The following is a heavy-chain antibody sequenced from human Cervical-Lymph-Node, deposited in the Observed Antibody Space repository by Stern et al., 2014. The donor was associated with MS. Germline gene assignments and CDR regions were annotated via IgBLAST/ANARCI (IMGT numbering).Heavy chain of an antibody. J-gene: IGHJ4*02. Sequence: QVTLRESGPVLVKPTETLTLTCTVSGFSLSNARMGVSWIRQPPGTALEWLAHIFSNDEKSYSTSLKSRLTISKDTSKSQVVLTMTNMDPVDTATYYCARIEDYGDYEILFDYWGQGTLVTVSS. CDR3: ARIEDYGDYEILFDY. V-gene: IGHV2-26*01. CDR2: IFSNDEK. D-gene: IGHD4-17*01. CDR1: GFSLSNARMG.